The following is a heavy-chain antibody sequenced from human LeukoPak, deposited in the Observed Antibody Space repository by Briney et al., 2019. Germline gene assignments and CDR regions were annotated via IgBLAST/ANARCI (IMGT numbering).Heavy chain of an antibody. J-gene: IGHJ4*02. D-gene: IGHD1-26*01. V-gene: IGHV3-73*01. CDR2: IRSKANSYAT. Sequence: PGGSLTLSCAASGFTFSDSAVHWARQASGKGLEWVGRIRSKANSYATAYAASVKGRFTISRDDSQSTAYLQMDSLKTEDTAVYYCTSGDSGSYYGVDYWGQGTLVTVSS. CDR3: TSGDSGSYYGVDY. CDR1: GFTFSDSA.